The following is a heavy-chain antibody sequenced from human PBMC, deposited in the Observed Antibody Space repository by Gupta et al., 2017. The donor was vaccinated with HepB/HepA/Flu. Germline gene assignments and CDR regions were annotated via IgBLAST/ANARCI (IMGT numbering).Heavy chain of an antibody. J-gene: IGHJ4*02. Sequence: QGQLVESVGGVVQPGRSLRLSCAASGFAFRSYAMHWVRQAPGKGLEWVTVISIDGSDKSYADSVKGRFTISRDNSKNTLYLQMSSLRPEDTAVYYCARPIAENTWYYFDNWGQGTLVTVSS. V-gene: IGHV3-30-3*01. CDR3: ARPIAENTWYYFDN. CDR2: ISIDGSDK. D-gene: IGHD2-21*01. CDR1: GFAFRSYA.